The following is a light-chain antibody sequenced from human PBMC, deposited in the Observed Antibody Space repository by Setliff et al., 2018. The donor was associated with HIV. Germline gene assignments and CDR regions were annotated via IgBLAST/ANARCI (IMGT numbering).Light chain of an antibody. J-gene: IGLJ1*01. CDR2: DVS. CDR1: SSDVGAYNY. Sequence: QSDLTQPASVSGSPGQSISISCTGTSSDVGAYNYVSWYQQHPGKAPRLIIYDVSDRPSGVSNRFSGSKSGNTASLTISGLQAEDEADYYCSSYTTINTYVFGSGTKVTVL. V-gene: IGLV2-14*03. CDR3: SSYTTINTYV.